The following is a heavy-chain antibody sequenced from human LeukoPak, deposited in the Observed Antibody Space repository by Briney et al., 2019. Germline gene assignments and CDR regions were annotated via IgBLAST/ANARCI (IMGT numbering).Heavy chain of an antibody. V-gene: IGHV3-30*18. J-gene: IGHJ3*02. CDR1: GFTFSSYG. Sequence: HPGGSLRLSCAASGFTFSSYGMHWVRQAPGKGLEWVAVISYDGSNKYYADSVKGRFTISRDSSKNTLYLQMNSLRAEDTAVYYCAKIASNNGAFDIWGQGTMVTVSS. D-gene: IGHD1/OR15-1a*01. CDR3: AKIASNNGAFDI. CDR2: ISYDGSNK.